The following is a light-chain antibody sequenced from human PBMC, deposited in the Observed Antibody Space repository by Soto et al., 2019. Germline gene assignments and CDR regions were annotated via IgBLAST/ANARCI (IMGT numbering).Light chain of an antibody. Sequence: DTHMTQAPSTLAASVGDRVTITCRARQSISSWLAWYQQKPGKATKLLIDDASSLESGVPSRFSGSGSGTEFTLTISSLQPDYFGTSCFQQDNGYSVAFGQGTKVDIK. CDR3: QQDNGYSVA. CDR1: QSISSW. CDR2: DAS. J-gene: IGKJ1*01. V-gene: IGKV1-5*01.